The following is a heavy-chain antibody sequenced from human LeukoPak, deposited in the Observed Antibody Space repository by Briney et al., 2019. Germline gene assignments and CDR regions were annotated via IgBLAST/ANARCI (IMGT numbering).Heavy chain of an antibody. CDR1: GFTLSSYW. CDR3: ARYGYYYDSSGYYPD. J-gene: IGHJ4*02. D-gene: IGHD3-22*01. V-gene: IGHV3-11*04. CDR2: ISSSGSTI. Sequence: GGSLRLSCAGSGFTLSSYWMSWIRQAPGKGLEWVSYISSSGSTIYYADSVKGRFTISRDNAKNSLYLQMNSLRAEDTAVYYCARYGYYYDSSGYYPDWGQGTLVTVSS.